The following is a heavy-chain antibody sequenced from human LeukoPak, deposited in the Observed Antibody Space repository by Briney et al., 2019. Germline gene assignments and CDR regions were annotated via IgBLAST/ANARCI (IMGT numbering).Heavy chain of an antibody. V-gene: IGHV4-4*02. CDR1: GGSITSTNW. Sequence: SGTLSLTCGVSGGSITSTNWWSWVRQPPGQGLEWIGEVSLSGLTNYNPSLSSRVIMALDTSKNHLSLHLTSVTAADTAVYYCSREDGAFSPFGYWGQGYLVTVLS. D-gene: IGHD5-24*01. J-gene: IGHJ4*02. CDR2: VSLSGLT. CDR3: SREDGAFSPFGY.